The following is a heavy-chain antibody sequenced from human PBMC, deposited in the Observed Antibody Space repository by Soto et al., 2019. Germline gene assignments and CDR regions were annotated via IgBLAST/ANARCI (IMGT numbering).Heavy chain of an antibody. Sequence: GESLKISCKGSGYSFTSYWIAWVRQMPGKGLEWMGIIYLSDSDTRYSPSFQGRVTISADKSISTAYLQWSSLKASDTAMYYYGSGSYYFDYWGQGTLVTVSS. CDR1: GYSFTSYW. V-gene: IGHV5-51*01. CDR3: GSGSYYFDY. J-gene: IGHJ4*02. D-gene: IGHD3-10*01. CDR2: IYLSDSDT.